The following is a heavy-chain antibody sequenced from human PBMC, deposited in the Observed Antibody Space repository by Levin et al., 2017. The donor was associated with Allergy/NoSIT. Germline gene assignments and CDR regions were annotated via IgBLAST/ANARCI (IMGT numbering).Heavy chain of an antibody. CDR1: GFTVSSNY. CDR3: ARVPAAVYYYYYMDV. Sequence: SCAASGFTVSSNYMSWVRQAPGKGLEWVSVIYSGGSTYYADSVKGRFTISRDNSKNTLYLQMNSLRAEDTAVYYCARVPAAVYYYYYMDVWGKGTTVTVSS. V-gene: IGHV3-66*02. D-gene: IGHD2-15*01. CDR2: IYSGGST. J-gene: IGHJ6*03.